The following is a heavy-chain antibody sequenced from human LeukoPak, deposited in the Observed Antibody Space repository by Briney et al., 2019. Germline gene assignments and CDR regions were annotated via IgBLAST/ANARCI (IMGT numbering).Heavy chain of an antibody. CDR2: IQYSGST. V-gene: IGHV4-59*08. D-gene: IGHD3-22*01. J-gene: IGHJ4*02. CDR3: ASLIYDSSGYYFDK. Sequence: PSETLSLTCTVSGGSISSYHWSWIRQSPGKGLEWVGYIQYSGSTNRNPSLKSRVTISVDTSKNQFSLKLSSVTAADTAVYYCASLIYDSSGYYFDKWGQGTLVTVSS. CDR1: GGSISSYH.